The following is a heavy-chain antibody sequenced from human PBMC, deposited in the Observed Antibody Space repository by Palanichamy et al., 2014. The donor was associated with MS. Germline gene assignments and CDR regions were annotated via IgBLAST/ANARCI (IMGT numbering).Heavy chain of an antibody. V-gene: IGHV1-46*03. D-gene: IGHD3-22*01. J-gene: IGHJ4*02. Sequence: QVQLVLSGAEVKESGASVKVSCKAFGYNFANYYMHWVRQAPGRGLEWMGMINPSGGSTTYAQKFQGRVTMTRDTSTSTVYMELSSLGSEDTAIYYCCRKFYYESGLFDYWGQGTLVTVSS. CDR1: GYNFANYY. CDR2: INPSGGST. CDR3: CRKFYYESGLFDY.